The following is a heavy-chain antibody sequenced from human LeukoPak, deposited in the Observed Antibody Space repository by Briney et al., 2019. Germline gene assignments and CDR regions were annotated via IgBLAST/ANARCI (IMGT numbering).Heavy chain of an antibody. V-gene: IGHV3-30-3*01. CDR2: ISYDGSNK. CDR1: GFTFSSYA. D-gene: IGHD6-19*01. J-gene: IGHJ4*02. Sequence: PGGSLRLSCAASGFTFSSYAMHWVRQAPGKGLEWVAVISYDGSNKYYADSVKGRFTISRDNSKNTLYLQMNSLRAEDTAVYYCARDRASSGWYAYFDYWGQGTLVTVSS. CDR3: ARDRASSGWYAYFDY.